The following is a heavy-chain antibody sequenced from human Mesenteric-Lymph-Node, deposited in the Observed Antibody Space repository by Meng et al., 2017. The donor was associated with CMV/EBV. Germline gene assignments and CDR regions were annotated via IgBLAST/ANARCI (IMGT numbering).Heavy chain of an antibody. V-gene: IGHV3-21*01. CDR3: EKTHDYGGNSEFDY. D-gene: IGHD4-23*01. CDR1: GFSFGAYF. J-gene: IGHJ4*02. Sequence: GGSLRLSCGASGFSFGAYFMNWVRQAPGKGLEWVSSINSSSVYIHYADSVKGRFTISRDNARNSVFLQMNSLRVDDTAVYYCEKTHDYGGNSEFDYWGQGTLVTVSS. CDR2: INSSSVYI.